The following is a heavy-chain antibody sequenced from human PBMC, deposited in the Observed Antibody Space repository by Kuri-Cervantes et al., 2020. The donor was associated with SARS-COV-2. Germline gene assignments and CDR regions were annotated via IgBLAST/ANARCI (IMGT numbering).Heavy chain of an antibody. V-gene: IGHV3-48*01. CDR2: ISSSSSTI. CDR3: ARRGGYLPLDAFDI. D-gene: IGHD3-16*02. CDR1: GFTFSSYS. Sequence: GESLKISCAASGFTFSSYSMNWVRQAPGKGLEWVSYISSSSSTIYYADSVKGRFTISRDNAKNSLYVQMNSLRAEDTAVYYCARRGGYLPLDAFDIWGQGTMVTVSS. J-gene: IGHJ3*02.